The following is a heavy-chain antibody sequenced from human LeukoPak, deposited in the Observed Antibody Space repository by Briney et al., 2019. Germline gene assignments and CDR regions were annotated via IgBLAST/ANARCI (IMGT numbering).Heavy chain of an antibody. CDR1: GGSFSGYY. V-gene: IGHV4-34*01. CDR2: INHSGST. Sequence: ESSETLSLTCAVYGGSFSGYYWSWIRQPPGKGLEWIGEINHSGSTNYNPSLKSRVTISVDTSKNQFSLKLSSVTAADTAVYYCARHGLAAGADYWGQGTLVTVSS. CDR3: ARHGLAAGADY. D-gene: IGHD6-13*01. J-gene: IGHJ4*02.